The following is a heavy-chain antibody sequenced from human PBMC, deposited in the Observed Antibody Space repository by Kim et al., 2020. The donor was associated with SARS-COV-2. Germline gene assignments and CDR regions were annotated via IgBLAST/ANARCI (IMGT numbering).Heavy chain of an antibody. CDR2: LRSSSII. V-gene: IGHV3-48*02. CDR1: GFTFSTTS. Sequence: GGSLRLSCAASGFTFSTTSMNWVRQAPGKGLEWVSCLRSSSIIYYTDSVAGRFSISSDSVKDLKYLQMQNMNDQKTAETSGDNYTPGLHACGQG. J-gene: IGHJ6*02. CDR3: DNYTPGLHA. D-gene: IGHD1-20*01.